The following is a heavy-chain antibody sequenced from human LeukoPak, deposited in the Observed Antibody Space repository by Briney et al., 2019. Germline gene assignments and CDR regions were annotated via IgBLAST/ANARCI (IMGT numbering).Heavy chain of an antibody. CDR3: AREGYSYGYNY. J-gene: IGHJ4*02. D-gene: IGHD5-18*01. CDR1: GFTVSSNY. Sequence: GGSLRLSCAASGFTVSSNYMSWVRQAPGRGLEWVSVIYSGGSTYYADSVKGRFTISRDNSKNTLYLQMNSLRAEDTAVYYCAREGYSYGYNYWGQGTLVTVSS. CDR2: IYSGGST. V-gene: IGHV3-53*01.